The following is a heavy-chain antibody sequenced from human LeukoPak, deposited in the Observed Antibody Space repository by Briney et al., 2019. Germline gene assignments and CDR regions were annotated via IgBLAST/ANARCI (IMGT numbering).Heavy chain of an antibody. J-gene: IGHJ4*02. Sequence: ASVKVSCKVSGYTFTDYYMHWVQKAPGKGLEWMGLVDLEDGETIYAEKLQGRVTITADTSTDTAYMELSSLRSEDTAVYYCATDLMITMVRGVILDYWGQGTLVTVSS. V-gene: IGHV1-69-2*01. D-gene: IGHD3-10*01. CDR3: ATDLMITMVRGVILDY. CDR2: VDLEDGET. CDR1: GYTFTDYY.